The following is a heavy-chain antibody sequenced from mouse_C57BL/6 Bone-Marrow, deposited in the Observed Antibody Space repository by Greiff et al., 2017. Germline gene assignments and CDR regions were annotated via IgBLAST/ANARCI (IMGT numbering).Heavy chain of an antibody. J-gene: IGHJ4*01. CDR3: ARPYYAMDY. CDR1: GFTFSSYG. V-gene: IGHV5-6*01. Sequence: EVKLQESGGDLVKPGGSLKLSCAASGFTFSSYGMSWVRQTPDKRLEWVATISSGGSYTYYPDSVKGRFTISRDNAKNTLYLQMSSLKSEDTAMYDCARPYYAMDYWGQGTSVTVSS. CDR2: ISSGGSYT.